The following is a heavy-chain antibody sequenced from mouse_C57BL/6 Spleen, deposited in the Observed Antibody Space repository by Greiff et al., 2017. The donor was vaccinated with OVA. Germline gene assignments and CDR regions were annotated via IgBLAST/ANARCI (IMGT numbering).Heavy chain of an antibody. D-gene: IGHD2-4*01. Sequence: DVKLVESGGDLVKPGGSLKLSCAASGFTFSSYGMSWVRQTPDKRLEWVATIRSGGSFTYYPDSVKGRFTISRDNAQNTLYLQMSSLKSEDTAMYYGARSKYYDYDDWFAYWGQGTLVTVSA. CDR1: GFTFSSYG. J-gene: IGHJ3*01. V-gene: IGHV5-6*02. CDR3: ARSKYYDYDDWFAY. CDR2: IRSGGSFT.